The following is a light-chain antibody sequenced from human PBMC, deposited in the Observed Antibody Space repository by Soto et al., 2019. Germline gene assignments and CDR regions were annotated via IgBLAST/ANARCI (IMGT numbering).Light chain of an antibody. CDR2: DVY. J-gene: IGLJ1*01. CDR3: CTYAGIYTYV. CDR1: SIGGFNY. Sequence: QSVLTQPPSASGSPGQSVAISCTGTSIGGFNYVSWYQQHPGKAPRVVIYDVYKRPSGVPDRFSGSKSGNTASLTISGLQADDEADYYCCTYAGIYTYVFGSGTKVTVL. V-gene: IGLV2-11*01.